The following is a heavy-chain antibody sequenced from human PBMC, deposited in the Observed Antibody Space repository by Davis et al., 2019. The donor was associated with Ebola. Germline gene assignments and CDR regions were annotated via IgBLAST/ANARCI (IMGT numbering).Heavy chain of an antibody. CDR2: INPSGGST. J-gene: IGHJ6*03. CDR1: GYTFTSYY. V-gene: IGHV1-46*01. D-gene: IGHD1-26*01. Sequence: ASVKVSCKASGYTFTSYYMHWVRQAPGQGLEWMGIINPSGGSTSYAQKFQGRVTMTRDTSTSTVYMELSSLRSEDTAVYYCASQSYYGEGYYYYYYMDVWGKRTTVTVSS. CDR3: ASQSYYGEGYYYYYYMDV.